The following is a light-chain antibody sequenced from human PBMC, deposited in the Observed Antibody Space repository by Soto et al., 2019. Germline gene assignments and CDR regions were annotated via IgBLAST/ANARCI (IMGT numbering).Light chain of an antibody. CDR2: GAS. J-gene: IGKJ1*01. Sequence: EIVMTQSPSTLSVSPGERATLSCRASQSVSGNLAWYQQKPGQAPRLLIYGASTRATGIPSSFSGSGSGTEFTLTISSLHDEDSAFYYRQQYNTLVTFGQGTKVEIK. CDR3: QQYNTLVT. CDR1: QSVSGN. V-gene: IGKV3-15*01.